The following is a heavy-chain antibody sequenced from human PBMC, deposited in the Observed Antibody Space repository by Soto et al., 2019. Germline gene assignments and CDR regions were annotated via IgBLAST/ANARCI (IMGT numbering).Heavy chain of an antibody. CDR3: ARDNGYSWENYYYDGMDV. V-gene: IGHV3-33*01. J-gene: IGHJ6*02. D-gene: IGHD5-18*01. CDR2: IWYDGSNK. CDR1: GFTFSSYG. Sequence: GGSLRLSCAASGFTFSSYGMHWVRQAPGKGLEWVAVIWYDGSNKYYADSVKGRFTISRDNSKNTLYLQMNSLRAEDTAVYYCARDNGYSWENYYYDGMDVWGQGTTVTVSS.